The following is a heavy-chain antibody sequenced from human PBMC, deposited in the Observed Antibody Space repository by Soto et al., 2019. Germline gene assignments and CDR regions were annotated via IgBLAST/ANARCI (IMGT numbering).Heavy chain of an antibody. J-gene: IGHJ4*02. CDR2: IIPIFGTA. CDR1: GGTFSSYA. D-gene: IGHD6-13*01. Sequence: QVQLVQSGAEVKKPGSSVKVSCKASGGTFSSYAISWVRQAPGQGLEWMGGIIPIFGTANYAQKFQGRVTITADESTSTAYMELSSLRSEDTAVYYCASPYIAAAGERIEGFDYWGQGTLVTVSS. V-gene: IGHV1-69*12. CDR3: ASPYIAAAGERIEGFDY.